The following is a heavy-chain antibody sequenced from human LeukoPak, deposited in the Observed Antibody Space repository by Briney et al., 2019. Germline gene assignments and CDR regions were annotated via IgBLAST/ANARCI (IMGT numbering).Heavy chain of an antibody. V-gene: IGHV1-2*02. CDR2: INPDSGGT. CDR3: ARDRGSSWYVDY. CDR1: GYTFTSYY. J-gene: IGHJ4*02. Sequence: ASVKVSCKASGYTFTSYYIHWVRQAPGQGLEWMGWINPDSGGTKYAQKFQGRVTMTSDTSISTAYMELTRLRSDDTAVYYCARDRGSSWYVDYWGQGTLVTVSS. D-gene: IGHD6-13*01.